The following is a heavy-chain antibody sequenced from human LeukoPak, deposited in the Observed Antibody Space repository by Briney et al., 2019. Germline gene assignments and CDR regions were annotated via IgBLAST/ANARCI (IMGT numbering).Heavy chain of an antibody. CDR2: ISWNSGSI. CDR3: AKDRQSSGNYRWFDP. Sequence: GGSLRLSCAASGFTFNTYGMSWVRQAPGKGLEWVSGISWNSGSIGYADSVKGRFTISRDNAKNSLYLQMNSLTTEDTALYYCAKDRQSSGNYRWFDPWGQGTLVTVSS. V-gene: IGHV3-9*01. CDR1: GFTFNTYG. J-gene: IGHJ5*02. D-gene: IGHD3-10*01.